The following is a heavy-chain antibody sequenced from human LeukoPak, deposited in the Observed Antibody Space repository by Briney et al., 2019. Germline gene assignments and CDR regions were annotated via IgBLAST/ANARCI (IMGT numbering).Heavy chain of an antibody. D-gene: IGHD3-10*02. CDR3: AELGITMIGGV. V-gene: IGHV3-48*03. Sequence: GGSLRLSCAASGFTFSSYEMHWVRQPPGKGLEWVSYISSSGSTIYYADSVKGRFTISRDNAKNSLYLQMNSLRAEDTAVYYCAELGITMIGGVWGKGTTVTISS. J-gene: IGHJ6*04. CDR2: ISSSGSTI. CDR1: GFTFSSYE.